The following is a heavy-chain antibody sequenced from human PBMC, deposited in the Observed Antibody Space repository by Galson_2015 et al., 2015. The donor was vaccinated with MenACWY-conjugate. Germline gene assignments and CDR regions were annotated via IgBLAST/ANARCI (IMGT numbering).Heavy chain of an antibody. CDR2: IDYGGSST. J-gene: IGHJ6*02. V-gene: IGHV3-23*01. CDR1: GFTFTNYA. Sequence: SLRLSCEASGFTFTNYAMSWVRQAPGKGLEWVADIDYGGSSTYYADSVKGRFTISRDNSKNTLYLQVHSLRVEDTAVYYCAKEKFFPEGGTNYYGLDVWGQGTSVTVSS. D-gene: IGHD6-13*01. CDR3: AKEKFFPEGGTNYYGLDV.